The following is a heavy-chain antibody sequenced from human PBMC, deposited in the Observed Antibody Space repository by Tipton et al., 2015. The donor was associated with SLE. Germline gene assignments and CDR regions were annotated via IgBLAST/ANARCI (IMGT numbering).Heavy chain of an antibody. J-gene: IGHJ3*02. Sequence: QLVQSGAEVKKPGESLKISCKASGYSFTSYWIGWVRQMPGKGLEWMGIIYPGDSDTKYSPSFQGQVTISADKSFSTAYLQWSSLKASDTAMYYCAISGTYYYDNSGFPDAFDIWGQGTMVTVSS. CDR1: GYSFTSYW. D-gene: IGHD3-22*01. V-gene: IGHV5-51*03. CDR2: IYPGDSDT. CDR3: AISGTYYYDNSGFPDAFDI.